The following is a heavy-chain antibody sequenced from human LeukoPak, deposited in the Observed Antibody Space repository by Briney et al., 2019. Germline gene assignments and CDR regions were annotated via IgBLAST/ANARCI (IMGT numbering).Heavy chain of an antibody. CDR3: AREGGGSGRRPVNDY. V-gene: IGHV1-2*02. CDR2: INPNSSGT. Sequence: ASVKVSCKASGYTFTGYYMHWVRQAPGHGLEWRGWINPNSSGTNYAQKFQGRVTMTRDTSISTAYMELSRLGSDDTAAYYCAREGGGSGRRPVNDYWGQGTLVTGSS. CDR1: GYTFTGYY. D-gene: IGHD3-10*01. J-gene: IGHJ4*02.